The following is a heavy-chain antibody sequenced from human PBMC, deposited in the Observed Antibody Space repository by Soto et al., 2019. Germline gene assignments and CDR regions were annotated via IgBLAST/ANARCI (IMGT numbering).Heavy chain of an antibody. D-gene: IGHD1-1*01. CDR2: IHPSGST. J-gene: IGHJ6*02. CDR1: GGSLSDYY. V-gene: IGHV4-34*01. Sequence: PSETLSLTCAVSGGSLSDYYWPWIRQSPGKGLERIGEIHPSGSTYYNPSLRSRVTISVDTSKNQFSLKLTSLTAADTAIYYCARGRDEYKLGNVWGHGTTVTVSS. CDR3: ARGRDEYKLGNV.